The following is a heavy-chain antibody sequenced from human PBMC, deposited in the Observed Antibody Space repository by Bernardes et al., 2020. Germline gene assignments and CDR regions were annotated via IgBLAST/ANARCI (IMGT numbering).Heavy chain of an antibody. CDR2: ISSSSSTI. Sequence: GGSLRLSCAASGFTFSSYSMNWVRQAPGKGLEWVSYISSSSSTIYYADSVKGRFTISRDNAKNSLYLQMNSLRDEDTAVYYCARDKFLGRLRFLEWLPFDYWGQGTLVTVSS. CDR1: GFTFSSYS. CDR3: ARDKFLGRLRFLEWLPFDY. D-gene: IGHD3-3*01. V-gene: IGHV3-48*02. J-gene: IGHJ4*02.